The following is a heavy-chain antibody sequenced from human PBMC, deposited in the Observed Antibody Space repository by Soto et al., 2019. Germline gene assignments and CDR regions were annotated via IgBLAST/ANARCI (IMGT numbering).Heavy chain of an antibody. CDR2: IYNSGST. CDR3: GRDGGIRRKRGGGLLSAFDL. V-gene: IGHV4-4*08. J-gene: IGHJ3*01. Sequence: QVQLQESGPGLVKPSETLSLICTVSGGSISSYSWSWSRQSPGKGLEWFGYIYNSGSTNNHPSLPSRVTIPIDTAKHHFSLELGSVIAADTAVDCRGRDGGIRRKRGGGLLSAFDLWGQGTIVTVSS. D-gene: IGHD2-15*01. CDR1: GGSISSYS.